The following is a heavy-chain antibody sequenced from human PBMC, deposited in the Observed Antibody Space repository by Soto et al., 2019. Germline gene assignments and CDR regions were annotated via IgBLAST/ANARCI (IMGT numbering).Heavy chain of an antibody. D-gene: IGHD1-26*01. J-gene: IGHJ6*02. V-gene: IGHV1-18*04. CDR2: ISTYSGDT. CDR3: AREHHYSGRSYGMDV. CDR1: GYTFTSYG. Sequence: QVHLEQSGTEVKKAGGTVTVSCKASGYTFTSYGVSWVRQAPGQGLEWMGWISTYSGDTKFAQKFQGRVTLTTDTSTSIVYMQLRSLTSDDTAVYYSAREHHYSGRSYGMDVWGQGTTVIASS.